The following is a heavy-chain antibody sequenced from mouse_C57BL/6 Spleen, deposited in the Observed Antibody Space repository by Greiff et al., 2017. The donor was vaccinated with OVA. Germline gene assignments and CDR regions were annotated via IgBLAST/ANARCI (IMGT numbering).Heavy chain of an antibody. V-gene: IGHV1-62-2*01. CDR2: VYPGSGSI. J-gene: IGHJ1*03. D-gene: IGHD2-1*01. CDR1: GYTFTEYS. CDR3: ARREGKDDYDIYLYFEV. Sequence: QVQLQQSGAELVKPGASVKLSCKASGYTFTEYSIHWVKQRSGQGLEWIGWVYPGSGSIKYNEKFKNKATLTVDKSSSTVYMELSKLTSEDSAVYYFARREGKDDYDIYLYFEVWGTGTTVTVSS.